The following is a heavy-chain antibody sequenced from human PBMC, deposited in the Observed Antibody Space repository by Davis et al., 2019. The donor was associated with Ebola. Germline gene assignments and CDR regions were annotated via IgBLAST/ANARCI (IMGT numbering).Heavy chain of an antibody. D-gene: IGHD6-19*01. V-gene: IGHV3-11*06. CDR1: GFTFSDYY. CDR2: ISSSSSYT. CDR3: ARAGYNSGWGIDS. Sequence: GESLKISCAASGFTFSDYYMSWIRQAPGKGLEWVSYISSSSSYTNYADSVKGRFTISRDNSKSTLYLQMNSLRADDTAVYFCARAGYNSGWGIDSWGQGTLVTVSS. J-gene: IGHJ4*02.